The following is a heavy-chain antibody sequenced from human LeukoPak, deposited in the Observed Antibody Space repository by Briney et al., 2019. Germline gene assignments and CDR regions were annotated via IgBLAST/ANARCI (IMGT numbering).Heavy chain of an antibody. J-gene: IGHJ4*02. CDR3: AHRPLNSASGWYGAGY. Sequence: GGSLRLSCAASRFTFSNYAMIGVRQAPGKGLEWVSAISGSGGSTYYADSVRGRFTISRDNSKNTIYLQMKSLRAEDTAVYYFAHRPLNSASGWYGAGYWRQGTLVTVSS. CDR1: RFTFSNYA. D-gene: IGHD6-19*01. V-gene: IGHV3-23*01. CDR2: ISGSGGST.